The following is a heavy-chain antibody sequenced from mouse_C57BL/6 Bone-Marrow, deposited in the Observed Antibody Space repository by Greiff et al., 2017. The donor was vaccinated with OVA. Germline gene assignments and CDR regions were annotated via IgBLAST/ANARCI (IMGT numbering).Heavy chain of an antibody. V-gene: IGHV1-15*01. Sequence: QVQLQQSGAELVRPGASVTLSCKASGYTFTDYEMYWVKQTPVHGLEWIGAIDPETGGTAYNQKFKGKAILTADKSSSTAYMELRSLTSEDSAVYYCTRRSTTVVTDYWGQGTTLTVSS. D-gene: IGHD1-1*01. CDR2: IDPETGGT. J-gene: IGHJ2*01. CDR1: GYTFTDYE. CDR3: TRRSTTVVTDY.